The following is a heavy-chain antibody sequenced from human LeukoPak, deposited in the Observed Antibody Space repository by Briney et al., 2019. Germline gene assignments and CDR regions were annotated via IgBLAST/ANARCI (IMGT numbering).Heavy chain of an antibody. V-gene: IGHV1-69*10. CDR1: GGTFSSYA. CDR3: ARDKAPYYYYGMDV. CDR2: IIPIFGIA. Sequence: ASVKVSCKASGGTFSSYAISWVRQAPGQGLEWMGGIIPIFGIANYAQKFQGRVTITADKSTSTAYMELSSLRSEDTAVYYCARDKAPYYYYGMDVWGQGTTVTVSS. J-gene: IGHJ6*02.